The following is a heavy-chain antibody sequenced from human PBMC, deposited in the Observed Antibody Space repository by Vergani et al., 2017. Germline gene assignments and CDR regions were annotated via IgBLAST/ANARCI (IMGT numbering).Heavy chain of an antibody. D-gene: IGHD5-18*01. CDR3: ARFGGNNYGDGN. Sequence: QVQLVQSGAEVKKPGSSVKVSCKASGGTFSSYAISWVRQAPGQGLEWMGGIIPIFGTANYAQQFQGRVTITADESTSTAYMELSSLRAEDTGVYYCARFGGNNYGDGNGGQGTLVTVSS. CDR1: GGTFSSYA. CDR2: IIPIFGTA. J-gene: IGHJ4*02. V-gene: IGHV1-69*01.